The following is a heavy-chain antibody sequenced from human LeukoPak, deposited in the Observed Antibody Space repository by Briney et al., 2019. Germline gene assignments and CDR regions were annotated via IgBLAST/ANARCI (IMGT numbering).Heavy chain of an antibody. Sequence: PGGSLRLSCAASGFTFSSYSMNWVRQAPGKGLEWVSSISSSSSYIYYADSVKGRFTISRDNAKNSLYLQMNSLRAEDTAVYYCAREERDHYGSGGYGYGMDVWGQGTTVTVSS. V-gene: IGHV3-21*01. CDR1: GFTFSSYS. CDR3: AREERDHYGSGGYGYGMDV. J-gene: IGHJ6*02. CDR2: ISSSSSYI. D-gene: IGHD3-10*01.